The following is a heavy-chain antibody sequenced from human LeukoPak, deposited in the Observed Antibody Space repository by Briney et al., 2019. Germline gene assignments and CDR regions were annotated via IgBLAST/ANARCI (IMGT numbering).Heavy chain of an antibody. J-gene: IGHJ4*02. CDR2: INSDGSST. CDR3: ARAKIGYCSSTSCPSHFDY. D-gene: IGHD2-2*01. V-gene: IGHV3-74*01. CDR1: GFTFSSYW. Sequence: GGSLRLSCAASGFTFSSYWMHWVRQAPGKGLVWVSRINSDGSSTSYADSVKGRFTISRDNAKNTLYLQMNSLRAEDTAVYYCARAKIGYCSSTSCPSHFDYWGQGTLATVSS.